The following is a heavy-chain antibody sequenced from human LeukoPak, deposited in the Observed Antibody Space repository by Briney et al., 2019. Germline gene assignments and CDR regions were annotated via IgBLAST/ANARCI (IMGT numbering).Heavy chain of an antibody. CDR2: IYYSART. Sequence: SETLSLTPTLSGGSTSSSSYYSGCTRHPPREWLEWVGRIYYSARTTYNPSLKDRVTISVDTSKNHFSLKLISLPLADTAVYYCAGRLSVSMVRGATLIHFHYWGQGNLVTVSS. D-gene: IGHD3-10*01. CDR1: GGSTSSSSYY. CDR3: AGRLSVSMVRGATLIHFHY. V-gene: IGHV4-39*01. J-gene: IGHJ4*02.